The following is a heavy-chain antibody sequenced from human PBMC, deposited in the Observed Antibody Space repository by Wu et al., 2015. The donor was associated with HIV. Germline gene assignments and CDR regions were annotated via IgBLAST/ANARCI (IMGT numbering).Heavy chain of an antibody. V-gene: IGHV1-18*01. CDR1: GYTFTSYG. D-gene: IGHD3-22*01. CDR2: ISPYNGNT. CDR3: VRSGYYYDSSGYYYPGSWYFDL. Sequence: QVQLVQSGGEVKKPGASVKVSCKASGYTFTSYGITWMRQAPGQGLEWMGWISPYNGNTNYAQKLQGRVTMSTDTSTTTAYMELTSLRSNDTAVYFCVRSGYYYDSSGYYYPGSWYFDLRGRGTLVTVSS. J-gene: IGHJ2*01.